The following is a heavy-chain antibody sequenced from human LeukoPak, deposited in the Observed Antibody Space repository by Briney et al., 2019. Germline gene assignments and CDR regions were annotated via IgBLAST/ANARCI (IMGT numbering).Heavy chain of an antibody. CDR1: GFTVSGNY. D-gene: IGHD4-17*01. J-gene: IGHJ5*02. Sequence: GGSLRLSCAASGFTVSGNYMNWVRQAPKKGLEWVSVMYSGGGTYYADSVKGRFTISRDNSKNTLYLQMNSLRAEDTAVYYCARDPYYGYNTPWGQGTLVTVSS. V-gene: IGHV3-66*01. CDR2: MYSGGGT. CDR3: ARDPYYGYNTP.